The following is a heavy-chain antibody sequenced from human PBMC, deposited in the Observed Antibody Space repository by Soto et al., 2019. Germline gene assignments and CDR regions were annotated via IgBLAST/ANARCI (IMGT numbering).Heavy chain of an antibody. D-gene: IGHD2-15*01. CDR3: ARRRVVVAATHGLGI. J-gene: IGHJ3*02. CDR1: GYTFTSYG. V-gene: IGHV1-18*01. Sequence: GASVKVSCKASGYTFTSYGISWVRQAPGQGLEWMGWISAYNGNTNYAQKLQGRVTMTTDTSTSTAYMELRSLRSDDTAVYYCARRRVVVAATHGLGIWGQGTMVTVSS. CDR2: ISAYNGNT.